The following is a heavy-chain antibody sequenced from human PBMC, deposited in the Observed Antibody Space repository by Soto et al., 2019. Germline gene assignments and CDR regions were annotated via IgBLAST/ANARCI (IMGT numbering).Heavy chain of an antibody. CDR2: INPNSGGT. Sequence: EASVKVSCKASGYTFTGYYMHWVRQAPGQGLEWMGWINPNSGGTNYAQKFQGRVTMTRDTSISTAYMELSRLRSDDTAVYYCARAYYDILTDLDYWGQGTLVTVSS. D-gene: IGHD3-9*01. CDR1: GYTFTGYY. CDR3: ARAYYDILTDLDY. J-gene: IGHJ4*02. V-gene: IGHV1-2*02.